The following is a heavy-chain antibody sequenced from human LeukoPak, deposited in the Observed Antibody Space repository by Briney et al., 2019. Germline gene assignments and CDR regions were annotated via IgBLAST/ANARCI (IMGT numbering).Heavy chain of an antibody. Sequence: PGGSLRLSYVASGFIFSSYGMHWVRQAPGKGLEWVAVIWDDGSNKYYGDSVKGRFTISRDNSKNTLYLQMNSLRAEDTAVYYCARDPRITIFGVVSPADPPSGMDVWGQGTTVTVSS. D-gene: IGHD3-3*01. CDR3: ARDPRITIFGVVSPADPPSGMDV. CDR2: IWDDGSNK. CDR1: GFIFSSYG. V-gene: IGHV3-33*01. J-gene: IGHJ6*02.